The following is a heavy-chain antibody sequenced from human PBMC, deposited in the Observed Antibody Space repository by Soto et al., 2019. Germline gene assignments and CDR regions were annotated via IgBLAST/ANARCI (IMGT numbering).Heavy chain of an antibody. CDR1: GITYTTYA. D-gene: IGHD5-12*01. J-gene: IGHJ5*02. Sequence: QVQLVQSGAEVKKPGASVKVSCKASGITYTTYAIHWVRQAPGQGLEWMGWINTGNGTTRYSQSFQGRVTLTTDTSANTAYMDLNSLTSEDTAVYYCARAISGYVTWGQGTLITVSS. CDR2: INTGNGTT. V-gene: IGHV1-3*04. CDR3: ARAISGYVT.